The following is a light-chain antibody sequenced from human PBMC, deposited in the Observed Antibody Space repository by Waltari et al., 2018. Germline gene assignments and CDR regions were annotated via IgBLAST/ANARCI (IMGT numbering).Light chain of an antibody. CDR3: SSYTSSSPVV. CDR1: SGDVGGFNY. J-gene: IGLJ2*01. Sequence: QSALTQPASVPGSPGQSITTSSPGTSGDVGGFNYLPWYQQHPGKAPKLMIYDVSNRPSGVSNRFSGSKSGNTASLTISGLQAEDEADYYCSSYTSSSPVVFGGGTKLTVL. V-gene: IGLV2-14*03. CDR2: DVS.